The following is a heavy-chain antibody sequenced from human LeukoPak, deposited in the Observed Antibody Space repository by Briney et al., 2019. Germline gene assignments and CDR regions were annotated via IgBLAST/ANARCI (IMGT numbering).Heavy chain of an antibody. CDR3: ARVSGLGSPYYYYMDV. J-gene: IGHJ6*03. Sequence: SETLSLTCTVSGGSISSYYCSWIPQPAGKGLEWIGRIYTSGSTNYNPSLKSRVTMSVDTSKNQFSLKLGSVTAADTAMYYCARVSGLGSPYYYYMDVWGTGTTVTVSS. CDR1: GGSISSYY. D-gene: IGHD3-10*01. CDR2: IYTSGST. V-gene: IGHV4-4*07.